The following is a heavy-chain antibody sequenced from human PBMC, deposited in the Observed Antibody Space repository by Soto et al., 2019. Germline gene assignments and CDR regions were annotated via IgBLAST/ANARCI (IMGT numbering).Heavy chain of an antibody. CDR3: ASNRWSGYDPDAFDI. J-gene: IGHJ3*02. D-gene: IGHD5-12*01. Sequence: PGGSLRLSCAASGFTFSSYAMHWVRQAPGKGLEWVAVISYDGSNKYYADSVKGRFTISRDNSKNTLYLQMNSLRAEDTAVYYCASNRWSGYDPDAFDIWGQGTMVTVSS. V-gene: IGHV3-30-3*01. CDR2: ISYDGSNK. CDR1: GFTFSSYA.